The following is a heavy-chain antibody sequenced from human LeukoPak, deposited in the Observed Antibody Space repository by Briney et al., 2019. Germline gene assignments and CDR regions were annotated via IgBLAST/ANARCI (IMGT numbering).Heavy chain of an antibody. D-gene: IGHD3-9*01. CDR3: ASDNYDILTGYYPTDDY. V-gene: IGHV1-69*05. CDR1: GGTFSSYA. CDR2: IIPIFGTA. Sequence: SVKVSCKASGGTFSSYAISWVRQAPGQGLEWMGGIIPIFGTANYAQKFQGRVTITTDESTSTAYMELSSLRSEDTAVYYCASDNYDILTGYYPTDDYWGQGTLVTVSS. J-gene: IGHJ4*02.